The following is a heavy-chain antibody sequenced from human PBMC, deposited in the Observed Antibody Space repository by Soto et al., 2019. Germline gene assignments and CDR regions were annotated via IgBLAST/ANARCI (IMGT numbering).Heavy chain of an antibody. Sequence: SETLSLTCAVYGGSFSGYYWSWIRQPPGKGLEWIGEINHSGSTNYNPSLKSRVTISVDTSKNQFSLKLSSVTAADTAVYYCARSGYCTNGVCYFDYWGQGTLVTVSS. V-gene: IGHV4-34*01. J-gene: IGHJ4*02. D-gene: IGHD2-8*01. CDR3: ARSGYCTNGVCYFDY. CDR1: GGSFSGYY. CDR2: INHSGST.